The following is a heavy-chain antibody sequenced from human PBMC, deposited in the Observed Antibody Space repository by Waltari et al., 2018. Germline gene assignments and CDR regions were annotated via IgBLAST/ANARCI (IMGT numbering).Heavy chain of an antibody. V-gene: IGHV4-4*07. D-gene: IGHD3-16*01. CDR2: ISGSGST. CDR3: ARDGLGSRPFDY. CDR1: GGSISTYY. J-gene: IGHJ4*02. Sequence: QVQLQESGPGLVKPSETLSLTCTVSGGSISTYYWSWMRQPAGKGLEWIGRISGSGSTNETPSLKSRVTMAVDTSKNQFSLKLNSVTAADTAVYYCARDGLGSRPFDYWGQGTLVTVSS.